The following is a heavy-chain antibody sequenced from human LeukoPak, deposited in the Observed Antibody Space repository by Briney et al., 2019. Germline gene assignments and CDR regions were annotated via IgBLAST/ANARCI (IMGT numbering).Heavy chain of an antibody. CDR2: ISGSGGST. J-gene: IGHJ4*02. CDR3: APRLLGFDY. Sequence: PGGSLRLSCAASGITFSNYAMSWVRQAPGKGLEWVSEISGSGGSTYYADSVKGRFTLSRDNSKNMVYLQMNSLRAEDTAVYHCAPRLLGFDYWGQGTLVTVSS. V-gene: IGHV3-23*01. CDR1: GITFSNYA.